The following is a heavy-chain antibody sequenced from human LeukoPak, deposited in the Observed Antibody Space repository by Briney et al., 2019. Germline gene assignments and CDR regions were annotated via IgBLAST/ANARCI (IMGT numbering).Heavy chain of an antibody. Sequence: PGESLKISCKGSGYSFTSYWIGWVRQMPGKGLEWMGIIYPGDSDTRYSPSFQGQVTISADKSISTAYLQWSSLKASDTAMYYCARLARDVYMVRGPIEGPIDYWGQGTLVTVSS. CDR3: ARLARDVYMVRGPIEGPIDY. J-gene: IGHJ4*02. CDR2: IYPGDSDT. V-gene: IGHV5-51*01. D-gene: IGHD3-10*01. CDR1: GYSFTSYW.